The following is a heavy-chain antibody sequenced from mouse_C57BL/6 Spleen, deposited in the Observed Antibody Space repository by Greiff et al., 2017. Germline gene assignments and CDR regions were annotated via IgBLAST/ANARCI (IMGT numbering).Heavy chain of an antibody. CDR3: ARQETTVVDYIAMDY. V-gene: IGHV5-6*02. CDR1: GFTFSSYG. D-gene: IGHD1-1*01. Sequence: DVKLVESGGDLVKPGGSLKLSCAASGFTFSSYGMSWVRQTPDKRLEWVATISSGGSYTYYPDSVKGLFTIARDNAKNTLYLQMCSLKSEDTALYYCARQETTVVDYIAMDYRGQGASVTVSS. CDR2: ISSGGSYT. J-gene: IGHJ4*01.